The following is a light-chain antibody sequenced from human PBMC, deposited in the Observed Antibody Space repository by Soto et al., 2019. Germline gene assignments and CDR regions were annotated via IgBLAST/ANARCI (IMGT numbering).Light chain of an antibody. J-gene: IGLJ3*02. V-gene: IGLV1-40*01. CDR2: GNT. Sequence: QSVLTQPPSVSGAPGQRVTISCTGSSSNIGAGYDVHWYKQLPGTAPKLLIYGNTNRPSGVPDRFSASKSATSASLAITGLQAEDEADYYCQSYDSSLSAGVFGGGTKVTVL. CDR1: SSNIGAGYD. CDR3: QSYDSSLSAGV.